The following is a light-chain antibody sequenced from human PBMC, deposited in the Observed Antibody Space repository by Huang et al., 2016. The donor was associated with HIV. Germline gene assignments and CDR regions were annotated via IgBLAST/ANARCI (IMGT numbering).Light chain of an antibody. CDR1: QSILYSSNNKNY. CDR3: QQYYSSPRT. CDR2: WTS. J-gene: IGKJ1*01. V-gene: IGKV4-1*01. Sequence: DIVMTQSPDSLAVSLGERATINRKSSQSILYSSNNKNYLAWYQQKPGQPPKLLIYWTSTRESGVPDRVSGSGFGTDFTLTISSLQAEDVAIYYCQQYYSSPRTFGQGTRVEIK.